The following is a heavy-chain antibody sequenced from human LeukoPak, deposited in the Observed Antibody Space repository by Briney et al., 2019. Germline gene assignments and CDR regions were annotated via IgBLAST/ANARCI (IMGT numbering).Heavy chain of an antibody. CDR3: ATAIYGSGLDNRFDP. Sequence: GASVRVSCKASGYTFTSYAMHWVRQAPGQRLEWMGWINAGNGNTKYAQKFQGRVTITRDTSASTAYMELSSLRSEDSAVYYCATAIYGSGLDNRFDPWGQGTLVTVSS. CDR2: INAGNGNT. J-gene: IGHJ5*02. D-gene: IGHD3-10*01. CDR1: GYTFTSYA. V-gene: IGHV1-3*01.